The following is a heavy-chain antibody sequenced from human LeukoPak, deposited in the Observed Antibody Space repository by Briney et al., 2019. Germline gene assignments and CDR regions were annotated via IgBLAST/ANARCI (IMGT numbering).Heavy chain of an antibody. CDR1: GGSISSYY. V-gene: IGHV4-59*01. CDR2: IYYSGST. J-gene: IGHJ5*02. Sequence: SETLSLTCTVSGGSISSYYWSWIRQPPGKGLEWIGYIYYSGSTNYNPSLKSRIAISVDTSKNQFYLSLTSVSAADTAVYFCVRKIAAGSLTPWGQGTLVTVSS. D-gene: IGHD6-13*01. CDR3: VRKIAAGSLTP.